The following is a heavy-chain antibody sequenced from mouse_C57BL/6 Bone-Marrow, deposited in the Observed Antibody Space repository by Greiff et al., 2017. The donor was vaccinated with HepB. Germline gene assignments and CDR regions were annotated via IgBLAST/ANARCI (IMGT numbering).Heavy chain of an antibody. CDR2: ISSGGSYT. CDR1: GFTFSSYG. J-gene: IGHJ2*01. D-gene: IGHD1-1*01. V-gene: IGHV5-6*02. Sequence: EVNLVESGGDLVKPGGSLKLSCAASGFTFSSYGMSWVRQTPDKRLEWVATISSGGSYTYYPDSVKGRFTISRDNAKNTLYLQMSSLKSEDTAMYYCARRYYDFDYWGQGTTLTVSS. CDR3: ARRYYDFDY.